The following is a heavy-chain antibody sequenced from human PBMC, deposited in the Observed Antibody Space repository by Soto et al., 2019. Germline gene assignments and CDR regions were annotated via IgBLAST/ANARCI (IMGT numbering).Heavy chain of an antibody. V-gene: IGHV4-38-2*01. Sequence: PSETLSLTCVVSGYSISSGHYWGWIRQPPGKGLEWIGNIYHSGNTYYNPSLKSRVTISVDTSKNQFSLKLSSVTAADTAVYYCALDSSGYYASLSMDVWGKGTTVTVSS. CDR3: ALDSSGYYASLSMDV. CDR2: IYHSGNT. CDR1: GYSISSGHY. J-gene: IGHJ6*04. D-gene: IGHD3-22*01.